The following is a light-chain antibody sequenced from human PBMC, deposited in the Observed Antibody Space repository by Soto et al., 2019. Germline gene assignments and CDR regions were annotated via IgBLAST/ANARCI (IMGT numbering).Light chain of an antibody. Sequence: EIVLTQSPGTLSLSPGERATLSCRASQSVSSTYLAWYQQRPGQAPRLLIYAASTRATGIPDRFSGSGSGTDFTLIINEVEPKDFAVYYCQQYGNSKYTFGQGTKLEI. V-gene: IGKV3-20*01. CDR3: QQYGNSKYT. CDR1: QSVSSTY. J-gene: IGKJ2*01. CDR2: AAS.